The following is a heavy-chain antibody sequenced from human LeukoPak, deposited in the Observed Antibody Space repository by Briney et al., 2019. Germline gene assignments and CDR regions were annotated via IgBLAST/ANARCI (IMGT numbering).Heavy chain of an antibody. CDR3: TRGDGYNFWDY. CDR2: IYIGGST. J-gene: IGHJ4*02. V-gene: IGHV3-53*01. Sequence: PGGSLRLSCAASGFTVSSYYMSWVRQAPGKGLEWVSDIYIGGSTYYADSVRGRFTISRDNSKNTVFLQMNSLRAEDTAVYYCTRGDGYNFWDYWGQGTLVSVSS. D-gene: IGHD5-24*01. CDR1: GFTVSSYY.